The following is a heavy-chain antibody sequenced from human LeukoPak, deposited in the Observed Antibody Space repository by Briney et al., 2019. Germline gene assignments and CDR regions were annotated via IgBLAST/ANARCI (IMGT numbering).Heavy chain of an antibody. J-gene: IGHJ4*02. CDR2: IIPIFGTA. Sequence: SVKLSCKASGGTFSSYAISWVRQAPGQGLEWMGKIIPIFGTAYYAQKFQGRVTITTDESTSTPYLELNSLRSEDTAVYYCARGKRPVGATPEYYFDYWGQGTLVTVSS. D-gene: IGHD1-26*01. CDR1: GGTFSSYA. CDR3: ARGKRPVGATPEYYFDY. V-gene: IGHV1-69*05.